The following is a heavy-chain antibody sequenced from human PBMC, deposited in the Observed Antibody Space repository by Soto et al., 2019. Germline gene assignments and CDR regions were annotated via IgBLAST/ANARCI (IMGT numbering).Heavy chain of an antibody. V-gene: IGHV4-34*01. J-gene: IGHJ2*01. CDR3: ARVDYDYTSGTAYWYFDL. CDR2: INHSGTT. Sequence: QVQLQQWGAGLLKPSETLSLTCAVSGGSVSGYYWTWIRQHPGKGLEWIGEINHSGTTNYNPSLKSRVTRSLVTAKNQISLKLNSVTAAVTAVYYCARVDYDYTSGTAYWYFDLLGRGTLVTVSS. CDR1: GGSVSGYY. D-gene: IGHD3-10*01.